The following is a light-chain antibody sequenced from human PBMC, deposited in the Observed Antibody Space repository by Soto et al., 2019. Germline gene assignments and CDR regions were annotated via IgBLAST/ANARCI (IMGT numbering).Light chain of an antibody. CDR1: SSDVGGYNY. CDR3: SSYTSSSTYV. CDR2: EVS. V-gene: IGLV2-14*01. J-gene: IGLJ1*01. Sequence: QSVLTQPASVSGSPGQSITISCTGTSSDVGGYNYVSWYQQHPGKAPKLMIYEVSNRPSGVSNRFFGSKSGNTASLTISGLQAEYEADYYCSSYTSSSTYVFGTGTKLTVL.